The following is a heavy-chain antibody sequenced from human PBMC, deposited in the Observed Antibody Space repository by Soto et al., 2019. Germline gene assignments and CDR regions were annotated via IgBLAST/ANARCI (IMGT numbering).Heavy chain of an antibody. V-gene: IGHV4-39*01. Sequence: QLQLQESGPGLVKPSETLSLTCTVSGGSISSSSYYWGWIRQPPGKGLEWIGSIYYSGSTYYNPSLKSRVTISVDTSKNQFSLKLSSVTAADTAVYYCARLGPNDAFDIWGQGTMVTVSS. CDR1: GGSISSSSYY. D-gene: IGHD1-26*01. CDR3: ARLGPNDAFDI. CDR2: IYYSGST. J-gene: IGHJ3*02.